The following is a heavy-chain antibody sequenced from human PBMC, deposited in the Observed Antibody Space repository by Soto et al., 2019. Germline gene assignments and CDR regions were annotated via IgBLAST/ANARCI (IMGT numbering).Heavy chain of an antibody. Sequence: GGSLRLSCAASGFTFSSYWMSWVRQAPGKGLEWVANIKQDGSEKYYVDSVKGRFTISRDNAKNSVSLQMNSLRAEDTAVYYCAREYTAWPLAYGLDVWGQGTTVTVSS. CDR2: IKQDGSEK. V-gene: IGHV3-7*01. CDR1: GFTFSSYW. D-gene: IGHD2-2*02. CDR3: AREYTAWPLAYGLDV. J-gene: IGHJ6*02.